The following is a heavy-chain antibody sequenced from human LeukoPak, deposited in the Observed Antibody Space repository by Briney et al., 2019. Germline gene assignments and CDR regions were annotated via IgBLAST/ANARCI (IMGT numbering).Heavy chain of an antibody. V-gene: IGHV4-39*07. Sequence: SETLSLTCTVSGGSISSSSYYWGWIRQPPGKGLEWIGSIYYSGSTYYNPSLKSRVTISVDTSKNQFSLKLSSVTAADTAVYYCARLVVGATRNFDYWGQGTLVTVSS. CDR3: ARLVVGATRNFDY. D-gene: IGHD1-26*01. CDR1: GGSISSSSYY. CDR2: IYYSGST. J-gene: IGHJ4*02.